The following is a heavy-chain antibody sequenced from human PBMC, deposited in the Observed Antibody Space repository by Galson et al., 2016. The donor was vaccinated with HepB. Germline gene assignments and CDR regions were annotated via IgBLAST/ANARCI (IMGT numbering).Heavy chain of an antibody. CDR1: GYTFANYY. Sequence: SVKVSCKVSGYTFANYYVTWVRQAPGQGLEWMGWVRTDNGDTNYAQKLQDSVAMTADTSTSTAYMELRRLRSDDTAVYYCARGHCTGTNCYWNFDYWGQGTLVTVSP. J-gene: IGHJ4*02. CDR2: VRTDNGDT. D-gene: IGHD2-2*01. CDR3: ARGHCTGTNCYWNFDY. V-gene: IGHV1-18*01.